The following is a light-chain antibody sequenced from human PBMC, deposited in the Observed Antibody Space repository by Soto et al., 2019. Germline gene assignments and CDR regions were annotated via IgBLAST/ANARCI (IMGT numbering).Light chain of an antibody. CDR3: ATWDTSLSSLYI. Sequence: QSGLTQPPAASGSRVQRVTFSWSGSSSNFGSATVNWYQQLPGTAPKLLIFNNTQRPSGVPDRFSGSKPGTSASLAISGLQCEDEADYYCATWDTSLSSLYIFANWPKVTVL. CDR1: SSNFGSAT. J-gene: IGLJ1*01. V-gene: IGLV1-44*01. CDR2: NNT.